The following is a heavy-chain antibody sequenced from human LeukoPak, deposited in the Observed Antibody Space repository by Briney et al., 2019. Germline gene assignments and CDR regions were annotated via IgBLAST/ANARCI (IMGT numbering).Heavy chain of an antibody. J-gene: IGHJ6*03. CDR2: INPNSGGT. CDR1: GYTFTGYY. Sequence: ASVKVSCKASGYTFTGYYMHWVRQAPGQGPGWMGWINPNSGGTNYAQKFQGRVTMTRDTSISTAYMELSRLRSDDTAVYYCARVTYYYYYMDVWGKGTTVTVSS. V-gene: IGHV1-2*02. CDR3: ARVTYYYYYMDV.